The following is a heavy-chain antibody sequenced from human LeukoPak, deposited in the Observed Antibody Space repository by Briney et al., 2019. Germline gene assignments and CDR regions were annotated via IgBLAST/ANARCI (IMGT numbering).Heavy chain of an antibody. J-gene: IGHJ3*02. Sequence: SETLSLTCTVSGASMSSYYWSWIRQPPGKGLEWIGYIYCSGSTDYNPSLKSRVTISINTSKNQFSLNLSSVTAADTALYYCATGGSLDIWGQGTMVTVSS. CDR3: ATGGSLDI. D-gene: IGHD3-10*01. CDR2: IYCSGST. V-gene: IGHV4-59*01. CDR1: GASMSSYY.